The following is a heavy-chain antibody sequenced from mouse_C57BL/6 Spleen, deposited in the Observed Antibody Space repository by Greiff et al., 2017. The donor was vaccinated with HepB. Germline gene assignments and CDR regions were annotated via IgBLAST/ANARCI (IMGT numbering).Heavy chain of an antibody. CDR2: INPYNGGT. J-gene: IGHJ4*01. D-gene: IGHD1-1*01. Sequence: VQLQQSGPVLVKPGASVKMSCKASGYTFTDYYMNWVKQSHGKSLEWIGVINPYNGGTSYNQKFKGKATLTVDKSSSTAYMELNSLTSEDSAVYYCASNYGSSYYYAMDYWGQGTSVTVSS. CDR3: ASNYGSSYYYAMDY. CDR1: GYTFTDYY. V-gene: IGHV1-19*01.